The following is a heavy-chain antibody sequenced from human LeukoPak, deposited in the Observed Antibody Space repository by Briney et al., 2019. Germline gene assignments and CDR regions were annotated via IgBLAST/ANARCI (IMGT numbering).Heavy chain of an antibody. CDR3: ARLKFYDSTGYSPGHYMDV. D-gene: IGHD3-22*01. CDR2: LYPGVST. CDR1: SGPIYSYY. Sequence: SETLSLTCTVSSGPIYSYYWSWIRQTAGKGLEWIGRLYPGVSTNYNPSLKSRVTMSVDTSRNQFALELRDVTAPDTAVYYCARLKFYDSTGYSPGHYMDVWGKGTTVTVSS. V-gene: IGHV4-4*07. J-gene: IGHJ6*03.